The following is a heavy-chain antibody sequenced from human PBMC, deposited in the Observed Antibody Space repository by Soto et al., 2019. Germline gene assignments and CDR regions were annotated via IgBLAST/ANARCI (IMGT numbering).Heavy chain of an antibody. CDR1: GYTFTGYY. J-gene: IGHJ4*02. Sequence: ASVKVSCKASGYTFTGYYMHWVRQAPGQGLEWMGWINPNSGGTNYAQKFQGWATMTRDTSISTAYMELSRLRSDDTAVYYCASGVRAGTFYHNYYLDYWGQGTLVTVSS. V-gene: IGHV1-2*04. D-gene: IGHD1-1*01. CDR2: INPNSGGT. CDR3: ASGVRAGTFYHNYYLDY.